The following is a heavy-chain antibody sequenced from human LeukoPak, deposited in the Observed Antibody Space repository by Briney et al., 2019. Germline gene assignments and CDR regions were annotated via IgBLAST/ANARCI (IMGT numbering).Heavy chain of an antibody. V-gene: IGHV1-18*01. CDR2: ISAYNGNT. D-gene: IGHD5-24*01. Sequence: ASVKVPCKASGYTFTSYGISWVRQAPGQGLEWMGWISAYNGNTNYAQKLRGRVTMTTDTSTSTAYMELRSLRSDDTAVYYCARGFRDGYIFDYWGQGTLVTVSS. CDR1: GYTFTSYG. CDR3: ARGFRDGYIFDY. J-gene: IGHJ4*02.